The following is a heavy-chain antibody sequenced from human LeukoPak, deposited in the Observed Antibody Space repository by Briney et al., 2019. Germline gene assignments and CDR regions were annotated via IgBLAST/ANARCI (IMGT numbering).Heavy chain of an antibody. D-gene: IGHD3-22*01. CDR2: IIPIFGTA. J-gene: IGHJ4*02. V-gene: IGHV1-69*05. Sequence: VASVKVSCKASGGTFSSYAISWVRQAPGQGLEWMGGIIPIFGTANYAQKFQGRVTITTDESTSTAYMELSSLSSEDTAVYYCASHREDYYDSSGYYLYFDYWGQGTLVTVSS. CDR1: GGTFSSYA. CDR3: ASHREDYYDSSGYYLYFDY.